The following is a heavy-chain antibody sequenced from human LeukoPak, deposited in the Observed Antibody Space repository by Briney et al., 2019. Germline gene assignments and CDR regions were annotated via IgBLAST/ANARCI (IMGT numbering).Heavy chain of an antibody. CDR2: ISSSGGST. D-gene: IGHD6-13*01. J-gene: IGHJ4*02. CDR1: GFTFSGYA. V-gene: IGHV3-23*01. CDR3: AKPREQQLVYFDY. Sequence: GGSLRLSCAASGFTFSGYAMSWVRQAPGKGLEWVSAISSSGGSTYYADSVKGRFTISRDNSKNTLYLQMNSLRAEDTAVYYCAKPREQQLVYFDYWGQGTLVTVSS.